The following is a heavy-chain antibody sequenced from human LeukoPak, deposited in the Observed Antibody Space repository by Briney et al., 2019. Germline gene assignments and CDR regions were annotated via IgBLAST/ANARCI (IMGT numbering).Heavy chain of an antibody. Sequence: PGGSLRLSCAASGFTFSSYWMHWVRQAPGKGLVWVSRINSDGSSTSYADSVKGRFTISRDNTKNTLYLQMNSLRAEDTAVYYCARFGITMIEIDYWGQGTLVTVSS. CDR1: GFTFSSYW. V-gene: IGHV3-74*01. J-gene: IGHJ4*02. D-gene: IGHD3-22*01. CDR3: ARFGITMIEIDY. CDR2: INSDGSST.